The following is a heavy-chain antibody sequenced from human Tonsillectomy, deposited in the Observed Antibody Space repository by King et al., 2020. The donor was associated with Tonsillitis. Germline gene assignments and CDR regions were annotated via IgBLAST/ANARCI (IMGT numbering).Heavy chain of an antibody. CDR3: ARKWGANAFDV. CDR2: IYPGDSDT. Sequence: QLVQSGAEVKKPGESLKISCKGSGDSFTNYWIGWVRRMPGKGLEWMGIIYPGDSDTIYSPSFPGQVTISADKSITTAYLQLSNLKASDTARYYCARKWGANAFDVWGQGTMVTVSS. V-gene: IGHV5-51*01. J-gene: IGHJ3*01. CDR1: GDSFTNYW. D-gene: IGHD3-16*01.